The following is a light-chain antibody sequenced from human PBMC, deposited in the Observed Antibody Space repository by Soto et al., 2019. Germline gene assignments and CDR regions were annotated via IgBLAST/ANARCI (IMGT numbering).Light chain of an antibody. V-gene: IGKV3-15*01. Sequence: EIVRTQAPSTMSVSPGERATLSCRASQSVSSNLAWYQQKPGQAPRLLIYGASTRATGIPARFSGSGSGTEFTLTISSLQSEDFAVYYCQQYNNWPQTFGQGTKGEIK. CDR2: GAS. J-gene: IGKJ1*01. CDR1: QSVSSN. CDR3: QQYNNWPQT.